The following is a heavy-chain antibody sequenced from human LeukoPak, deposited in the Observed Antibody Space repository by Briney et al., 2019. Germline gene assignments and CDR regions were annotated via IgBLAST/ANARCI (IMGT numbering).Heavy chain of an antibody. V-gene: IGHV3-74*01. Sequence: GGSLRLSCAASGFTFNNYCVHWVRQIPGKGLVWVSRICPDGTVTNYADSVKGRFTISRDNAKNMVFLQMNSLRADDTAVYYCVRDFRSADYWGQGILVTVSS. CDR3: VRDFRSADY. CDR2: ICPDGTVT. J-gene: IGHJ4*02. CDR1: GFTFNNYC.